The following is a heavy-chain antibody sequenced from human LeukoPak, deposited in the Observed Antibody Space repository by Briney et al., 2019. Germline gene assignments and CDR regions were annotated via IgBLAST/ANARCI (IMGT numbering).Heavy chain of an antibody. J-gene: IGHJ5*02. CDR2: IYYSGTT. V-gene: IGHV4-39*01. CDR1: VGSIISSSYY. Sequence: PSETLSLTCTLSVGSIISSSYYWGWIRQPPGKGLEWIGSIYYSGTTYYNPSLKSRSTISVDTSKNQFSLKLSSVTAADTAVYYCERTGIIAAAGFWLDTWGQKTLVTVSS. D-gene: IGHD6-13*01. CDR3: ERTGIIAAAGFWLDT.